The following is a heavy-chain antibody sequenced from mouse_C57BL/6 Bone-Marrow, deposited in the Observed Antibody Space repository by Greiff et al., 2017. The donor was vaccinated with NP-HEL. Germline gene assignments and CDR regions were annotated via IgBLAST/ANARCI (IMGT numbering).Heavy chain of an antibody. J-gene: IGHJ3*01. V-gene: IGHV5-12*01. Sequence: EVLLVESGGGLVQPGGSLQLSCAASGFTFSDYYMYWVRQTPEKRLEWVAYISNGGGSTYYPDTVTGRFTISRDNAKNTLYLQMGRLKSEDTAMYYCASSITPVPWFAYWGQGNLATVSA. CDR3: ASSITPVPWFAY. CDR1: GFTFSDYY. D-gene: IGHD1-1*01. CDR2: ISNGGGST.